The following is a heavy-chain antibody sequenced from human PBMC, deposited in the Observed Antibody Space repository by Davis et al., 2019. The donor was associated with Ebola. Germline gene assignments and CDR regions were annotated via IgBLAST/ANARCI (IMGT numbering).Heavy chain of an antibody. CDR1: RFTFSSYG. Sequence: GGSLRLPCAASRFTFSSYGMHWVRQAPGKGLEWVAFIRYDGSNKYYADSVKGRFTISRDNSKNTLYLQMNSLRAEDTAVYYCAKDARIAAADLDYWGQGTLVTVSS. J-gene: IGHJ4*02. CDR3: AKDARIAAADLDY. D-gene: IGHD6-13*01. V-gene: IGHV3-30*02. CDR2: IRYDGSNK.